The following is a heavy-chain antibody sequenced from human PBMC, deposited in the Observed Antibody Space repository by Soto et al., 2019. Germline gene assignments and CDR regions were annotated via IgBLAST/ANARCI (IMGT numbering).Heavy chain of an antibody. CDR3: AGRPLYYYDSSGYYHFDY. D-gene: IGHD3-22*01. CDR2: IYYSGST. V-gene: IGHV4-59*01. J-gene: IGHJ4*02. CDR1: GGSISSYY. Sequence: PSETLSLTCTVSGGSISSYYWSWIRQPPGKGLEWIGYIYYSGSTNYNPSLKSRVTISVDTSKNQFSLKLSSVTAADTVVYYCAGRPLYYYDSSGYYHFDYWGQGTLVTVSS.